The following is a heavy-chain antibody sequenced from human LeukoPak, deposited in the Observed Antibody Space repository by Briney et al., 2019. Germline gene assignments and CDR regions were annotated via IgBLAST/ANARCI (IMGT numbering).Heavy chain of an antibody. Sequence: ASVKVSCKASEYTFTSYYMHWVRQAPGQGLEWMGIINPSSASTNYAQKFQGRVTMTRDTPTSTVYMELSSLRSEDTAVYYCATRNAMDYDFWSGPTDYWGQGTLVTVSS. J-gene: IGHJ4*02. V-gene: IGHV1-46*01. CDR3: ATRNAMDYDFWSGPTDY. CDR2: INPSSAST. CDR1: EYTFTSYY. D-gene: IGHD3-3*01.